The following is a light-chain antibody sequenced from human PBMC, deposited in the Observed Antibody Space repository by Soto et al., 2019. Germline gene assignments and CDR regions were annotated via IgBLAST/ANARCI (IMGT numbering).Light chain of an antibody. CDR1: QSVSSY. V-gene: IGKV3-11*01. CDR2: DAS. J-gene: IGKJ4*01. CDR3: QQRSNWPPLT. Sequence: ETVLTQSPATLSLSPGERATLSCRASQSVSSYLAWYQQKPGQAPRLLIYDASNRATGIPARFSGSGSGADFTLTISSREPEDVSVYYCQQRSNWPPLTFGGGTKVEIK.